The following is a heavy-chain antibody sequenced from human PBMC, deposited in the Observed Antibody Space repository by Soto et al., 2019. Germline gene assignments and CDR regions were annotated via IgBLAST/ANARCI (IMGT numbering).Heavy chain of an antibody. CDR3: ARDGAGVVVVTAIPYDY. CDR2: INPSGGST. D-gene: IGHD2-21*02. J-gene: IGHJ4*02. Sequence: QVQLVQSGAEVKKPGASVKVSCKASGYTFTSYYMHWVRQAPGQGLEWMGIINPSGGSTSYAQKFKGRVTMTRDTSTSTVYMELRSLRSEDTAVYYCARDGAGVVVVTAIPYDYWGQGTLVTVSS. CDR1: GYTFTSYY. V-gene: IGHV1-46*01.